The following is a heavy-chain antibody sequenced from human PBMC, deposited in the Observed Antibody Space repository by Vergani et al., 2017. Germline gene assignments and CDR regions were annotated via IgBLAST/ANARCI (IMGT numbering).Heavy chain of an antibody. V-gene: IGHV3-23*01. CDR3: AKDGVYGDPPAD. J-gene: IGHJ4*02. Sequence: EVQLLESGGGLVQPGGSLRLSCAASGFTFNNYDMSWVREAPGKGLEWVSTISDSGGSTYYADPVKGRFTISRDSSKNTLYLQMNSLRAEDTAVYYCAKDGVYGDPPADWGQGTLVTVSS. CDR1: GFTFNNYD. D-gene: IGHD4-17*01. CDR2: ISDSGGST.